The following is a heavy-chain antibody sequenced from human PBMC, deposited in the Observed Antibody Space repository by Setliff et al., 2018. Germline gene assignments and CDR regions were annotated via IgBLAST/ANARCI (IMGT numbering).Heavy chain of an antibody. CDR3: VRGFTIFGVVKLERWFDP. CDR1: DYSITNNYY. V-gene: IGHV4-38-2*01. CDR2: AHQSGTT. D-gene: IGHD3-3*01. Sequence: SETLSLTCAVSDYSITNNYYWGWIRQAPGKGLEWIGTAHQSGTTFYNPSLKGRVTMSVDTSKSQFSLKLNSVTATDTAVYYCVRGFTIFGVVKLERWFDPWGQGTLVTVSS. J-gene: IGHJ5*02.